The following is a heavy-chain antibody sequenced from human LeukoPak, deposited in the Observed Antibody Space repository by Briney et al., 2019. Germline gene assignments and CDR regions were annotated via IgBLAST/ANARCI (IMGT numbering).Heavy chain of an antibody. CDR3: ARALRLHAFDI. V-gene: IGHV3-21*01. Sequence: GGSLRLSCAASGFTFSSYSMKWVRQAPGKGLEWVSSISSSSSYIYYADSVKGRFTISRDNAKNSLYLQMNSLRAEDTAVYYCARALRLHAFDIWGQGTMVTVSS. CDR2: ISSSSSYI. J-gene: IGHJ3*02. CDR1: GFTFSSYS.